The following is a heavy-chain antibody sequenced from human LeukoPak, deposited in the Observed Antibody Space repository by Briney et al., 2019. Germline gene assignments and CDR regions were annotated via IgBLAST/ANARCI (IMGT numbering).Heavy chain of an antibody. V-gene: IGHV1-2*02. D-gene: IGHD3-22*01. Sequence: GASVKVSCKASGYTFTGYYMHWVRQAPGQGLEWMGWINPNSGGTNYAQKFQGRVTMTRDTSISTAYMELSRLRSDDTAVYYCAVDPYYYDSSGYYYWGQGTLVTVSS. CDR3: AVDPYYYDSSGYYY. J-gene: IGHJ4*02. CDR1: GYTFTGYY. CDR2: INPNSGGT.